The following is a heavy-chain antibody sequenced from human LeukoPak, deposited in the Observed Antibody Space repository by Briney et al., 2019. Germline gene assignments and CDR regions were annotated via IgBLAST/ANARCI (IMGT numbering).Heavy chain of an antibody. CDR1: GYTFTSYC. V-gene: IGHV1-46*01. CDR3: AREGGFRAFDI. D-gene: IGHD2-15*01. Sequence: ASVKVSCKASGYTFTSYCMHWVRQAPGQGLEWMGIINPSGGSTSYAQKFQGRVTMTRDTSTSTVYMELSSLRSEDTAVYYCAREGGFRAFDIWGQGTMVTVSS. J-gene: IGHJ3*02. CDR2: INPSGGST.